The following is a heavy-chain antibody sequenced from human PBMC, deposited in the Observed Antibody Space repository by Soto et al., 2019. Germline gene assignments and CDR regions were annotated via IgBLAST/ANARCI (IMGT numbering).Heavy chain of an antibody. CDR3: TKEKSVMYSGYDAFDI. Sequence: GGSLRLSCAASGFTFSSYEMDWVRQAPGKGLEWVAYISSSGNILYGESVMGRFTISRDNADNSLYLQMNSLTAEDTAVYYCTKEKSVMYSGYDAFDIWGRGTRVT. V-gene: IGHV3-48*03. J-gene: IGHJ3*02. CDR2: ISSSGNI. D-gene: IGHD5-12*01. CDR1: GFTFSSYE.